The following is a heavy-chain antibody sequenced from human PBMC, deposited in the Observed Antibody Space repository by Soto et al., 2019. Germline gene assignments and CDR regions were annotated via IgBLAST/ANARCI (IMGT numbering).Heavy chain of an antibody. V-gene: IGHV3-21*01. CDR2: ISSSSSYI. Sequence: PVGSLRLSCAASGFTFSSYSMNWVRQARGKGLEWVSSISSSSSYIYYADSVKGRFTISRDNAKNSLYLQMNSLRAEDTAVYYCARDHYYDSSGYSAGFGYWGQGTLVTVSS. CDR1: GFTFSSYS. J-gene: IGHJ4*02. CDR3: ARDHYYDSSGYSAGFGY. D-gene: IGHD3-22*01.